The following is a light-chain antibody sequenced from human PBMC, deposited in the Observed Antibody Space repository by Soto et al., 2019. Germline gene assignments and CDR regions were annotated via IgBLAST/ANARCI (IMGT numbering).Light chain of an antibody. V-gene: IGLV2-11*01. Sequence: QSALTQPRSVSGSPGQSVTISCTGTSGDVGGYNYVSWYQHHPGNAPKLMIYDVSKRPSGVPDRFSGSKSGNTASLTISGLQAEDEADYYCCSYAGSYTFPWVFGGVTKLTVL. CDR2: DVS. CDR3: CSYAGSYTFPWV. J-gene: IGLJ3*02. CDR1: SGDVGGYNY.